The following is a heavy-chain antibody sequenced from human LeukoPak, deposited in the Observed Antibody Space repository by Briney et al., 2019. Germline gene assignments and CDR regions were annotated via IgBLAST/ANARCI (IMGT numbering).Heavy chain of an antibody. CDR2: INHSGST. Sequence: SETPSLTCAVYGGSFSGYYWSWIRQPPGKGLEWIGEINHSGSTNYNPSLKSRVTISVDTSKNQFSLKLSSVTAADTAVYYCATIGSTYGGNSRRNYWGQGTLVTVSS. CDR3: ATIGSTYGGNSRRNY. J-gene: IGHJ4*02. V-gene: IGHV4-34*01. D-gene: IGHD4-23*01. CDR1: GGSFSGYY.